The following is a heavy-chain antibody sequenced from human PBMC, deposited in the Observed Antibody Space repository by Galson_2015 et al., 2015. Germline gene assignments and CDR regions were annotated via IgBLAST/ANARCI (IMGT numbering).Heavy chain of an antibody. V-gene: IGHV3-9*01. J-gene: IGHJ6*02. CDR2: ISWNSGSI. CDR1: GFTFDDYA. D-gene: IGHD2-2*01. CDR3: AKDIVVVPAAMRGLGYYYYGMDV. Sequence: SLRLSCAASGFTFDDYAMHWVRQAPGKGLEWVSGISWNSGSIGYADSVKGRFTISRDNAKNSLYLQMNSLRAEDTALYYCAKDIVVVPAAMRGLGYYYYGMDVWGQGTTVTVSS.